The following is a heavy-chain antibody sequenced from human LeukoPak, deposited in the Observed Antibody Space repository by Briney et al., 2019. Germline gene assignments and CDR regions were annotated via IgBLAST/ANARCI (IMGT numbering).Heavy chain of an antibody. CDR1: GYSISSGYY. D-gene: IGHD6-13*01. V-gene: IGHV4-30-4*01. J-gene: IGHJ4*02. Sequence: SETLSLTCTVSGYSISSGYYWSWIRQPPGKGLEWIGYIYYSGSTYYNPSLKSRVTISVDTSKNQFSLKLSSVTAADTAVYYCARDQEGIAAPGTRWGQGTLVTVSS. CDR3: ARDQEGIAAPGTR. CDR2: IYYSGST.